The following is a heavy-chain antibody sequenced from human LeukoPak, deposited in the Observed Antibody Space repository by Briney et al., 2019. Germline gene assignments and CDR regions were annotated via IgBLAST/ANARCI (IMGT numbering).Heavy chain of an antibody. J-gene: IGHJ4*02. CDR3: ARDIIAAGRFDY. CDR2: IHTSGST. Sequence: PSETLSLTCSVSGGSISTYYGSWIRQSAGKGLEWIGRIHTSGSTNYNPSLKSRVTMSVDTSKNQFSLKLSSVTAAGTAVYYCARDIIAAGRFDYWGQGTLVTVSS. D-gene: IGHD6-13*01. CDR1: GGSISTYY. V-gene: IGHV4-4*07.